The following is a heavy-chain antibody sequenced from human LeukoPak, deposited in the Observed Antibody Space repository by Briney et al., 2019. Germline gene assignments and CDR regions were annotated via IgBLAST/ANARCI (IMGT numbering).Heavy chain of an antibody. Sequence: GGSLRLSCAASGFILSDYHMSWIRQAPGKGLEWVSYIGSSGRTIYYADSVKGRFTISRDNAKNSLYLQMNSLRAEDTAVYYCARDLWAAAGTTPFDYWGQGTLVTVSS. D-gene: IGHD6-13*01. V-gene: IGHV3-11*01. J-gene: IGHJ4*02. CDR1: GFILSDYH. CDR2: IGSSGRTI. CDR3: ARDLWAAAGTTPFDY.